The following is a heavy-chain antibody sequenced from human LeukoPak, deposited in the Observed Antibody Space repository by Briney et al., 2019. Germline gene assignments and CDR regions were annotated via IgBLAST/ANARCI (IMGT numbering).Heavy chain of an antibody. CDR3: ATDRGQYSGSYFRFDY. CDR1: GYTFTSYG. V-gene: IGHV1-18*01. J-gene: IGHJ4*02. Sequence: VASVKVSCKASGYTFTSYGISWVRQAPGQGLEWMGRISAYNGNTNYAQKLQGRVTMTTDTSTSTAYMELRSLRSDDTAVYYCATDRGQYSGSYFRFDYWGQGTLVTVSS. CDR2: ISAYNGNT. D-gene: IGHD1-26*01.